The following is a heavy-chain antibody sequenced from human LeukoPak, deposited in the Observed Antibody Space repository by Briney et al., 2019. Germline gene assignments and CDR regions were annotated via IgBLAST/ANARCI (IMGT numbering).Heavy chain of an antibody. V-gene: IGHV3-30*18. CDR1: GFTSSSYG. J-gene: IGHJ3*02. D-gene: IGHD6-25*01. Sequence: GGSLRPSCAASGFTSSSYGMHWVRQAPGKGLEWVAVISYDGSNKYYADSVKGRFTISRDNSKNTLYLQMNSLRAEDTAVYYCAKVGGTTAAGAFDIWGQGTMVTVSS. CDR3: AKVGGTTAAGAFDI. CDR2: ISYDGSNK.